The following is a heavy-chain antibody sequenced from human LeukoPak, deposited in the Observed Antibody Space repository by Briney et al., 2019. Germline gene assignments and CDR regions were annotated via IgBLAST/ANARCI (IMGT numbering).Heavy chain of an antibody. CDR2: ISGSGGST. Sequence: GGSLRLSCAASGFTFSSYAMSWVRQAPGKGLEWVSAISGSGGSTYYADSVKGRFTISRDNSKNTLYLQMNSLRAEDTAVYYCAKDVRVYDYVWGAFDYWGQGTLVTVSS. V-gene: IGHV3-23*01. D-gene: IGHD3-16*01. J-gene: IGHJ4*02. CDR3: AKDVRVYDYVWGAFDY. CDR1: GFTFSSYA.